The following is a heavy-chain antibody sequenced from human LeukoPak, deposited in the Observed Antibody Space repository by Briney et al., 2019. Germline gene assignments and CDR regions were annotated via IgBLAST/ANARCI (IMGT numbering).Heavy chain of an antibody. CDR1: GFTFSSYA. CDR2: ISSNGGST. V-gene: IGHV3-64D*06. CDR3: VKASSSWSQFESFQH. J-gene: IGHJ1*01. D-gene: IGHD6-13*01. Sequence: GGSLRLSCSASGFTFSSYAMPCGRQAPGKGLEYVSAISSNGGSTYDADSVRGRFTISRDNSKNTLYLQMSSLRAEDTAVYYCVKASSSWSQFESFQHWGQGTLVTVSS.